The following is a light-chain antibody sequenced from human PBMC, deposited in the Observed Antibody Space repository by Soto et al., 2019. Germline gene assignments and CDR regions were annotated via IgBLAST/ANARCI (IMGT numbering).Light chain of an antibody. CDR1: QSVNNY. CDR3: QHHGGSPLFT. V-gene: IGKV3-20*01. CDR2: GAT. J-gene: IGKJ3*01. Sequence: EIVLTQSPGTLSLSPGERATLFCRASQSVNNYLNWYQQKPGQAPRLLIFGATSRATGIPDRFSGSGSGTDFTLTISRLEPEDFAVYYCQHHGGSPLFTFGPGTKVDVK.